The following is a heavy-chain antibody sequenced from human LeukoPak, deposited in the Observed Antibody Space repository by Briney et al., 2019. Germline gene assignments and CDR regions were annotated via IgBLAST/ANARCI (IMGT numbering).Heavy chain of an antibody. CDR1: GFTVSGNH. J-gene: IGHJ4*02. CDR3: AKDYGSGGGFDC. V-gene: IGHV3-66*01. Sequence: PGGSLRLSCAATGFTVSGNHMNWVRQAPGKGLEWVSIIYRSDNTYYTDSVKGRFTISRDDSENTLYLQMNGLKAEDTAVYYCAKDYGSGGGFDCWGQGTLVTVSS. CDR2: IYRSDNT. D-gene: IGHD3-10*01.